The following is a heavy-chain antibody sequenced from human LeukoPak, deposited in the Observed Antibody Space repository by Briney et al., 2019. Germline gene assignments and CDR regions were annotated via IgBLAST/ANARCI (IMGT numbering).Heavy chain of an antibody. CDR2: IHPNNCAT. D-gene: IGHD3-10*01. Sequence: GGSVKVSCKASGYTFTGSGCYLYGLRQSRGQWRVFVSWIHPNNCATLYPQKFQGRVGMTPDTSSRTDYLAPSGLRPHEPALYCCGRNGPAQMVDRDHWGQGTLVTVSS. V-gene: IGHV1-2*02. J-gene: IGHJ4*02. CDR1: GYTFTGSGCY. CDR3: GRNGPAQMVDRDH.